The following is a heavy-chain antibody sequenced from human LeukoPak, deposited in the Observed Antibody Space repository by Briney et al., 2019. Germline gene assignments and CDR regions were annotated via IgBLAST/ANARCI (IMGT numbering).Heavy chain of an antibody. CDR1: GGYISSYY. Sequence: SETLSLTCTVSGGYISSYYWSWIRQPPGKGLEWIGYIYYSGSTNYNPSLKSRVTISVDTSKNQFSLKLSSVTAADTAVYYCARNYYGSGREVDYWGQGTLVTVSS. J-gene: IGHJ4*02. V-gene: IGHV4-59*01. CDR3: ARNYYGSGREVDY. D-gene: IGHD3-10*01. CDR2: IYYSGST.